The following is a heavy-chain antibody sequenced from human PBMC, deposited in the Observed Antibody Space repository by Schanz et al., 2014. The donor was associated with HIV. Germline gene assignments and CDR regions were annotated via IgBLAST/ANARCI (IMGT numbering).Heavy chain of an antibody. D-gene: IGHD5-18*01. CDR2: ISAYNGNT. J-gene: IGHJ4*02. V-gene: IGHV1-18*04. CDR1: GYTFTDYY. Sequence: QVQLVQSGAEVKKPGASVKVSCKASGYTFTDYYLHWVRQAPGQGLEGMGWISAYNGNTNSAQKLQGRVTMTTDTSTNTAYMELRSLTSDDTAVYYCARDRESGMATTFGYWGQGTLVTVSS. CDR3: ARDRESGMATTFGY.